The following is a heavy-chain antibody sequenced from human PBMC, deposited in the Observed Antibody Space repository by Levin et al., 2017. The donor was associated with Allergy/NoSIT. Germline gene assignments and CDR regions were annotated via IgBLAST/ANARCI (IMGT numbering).Heavy chain of an antibody. J-gene: IGHJ4*02. Sequence: GGSLRLSCAASGFTFSSYAMHWVRQAPGKGLEWVAVISYDGSNKYYADSVKGRFTISRDNSKNTLYLQMNSLRAEDTAVYYCASFNWNSPFDYWGQGTLVTVSS. CDR3: ASFNWNSPFDY. D-gene: IGHD1-7*01. CDR1: GFTFSSYA. V-gene: IGHV3-30*04. CDR2: ISYDGSNK.